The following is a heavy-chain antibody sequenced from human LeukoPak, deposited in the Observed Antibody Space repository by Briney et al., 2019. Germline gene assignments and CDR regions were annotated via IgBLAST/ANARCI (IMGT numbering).Heavy chain of an antibody. V-gene: IGHV1-58*01. CDR2: IVVGSGNT. J-gene: IGHJ4*02. CDR3: AADSGNYGITWSYFDH. Sequence: SVKVPCKASGFTFSNSAVQWVRQARGQRLEWIGWIVVGSGNTNYAQKFQERVTITRDMSTGTAYLELTSLRSEDTAVYYCAADSGNYGITWSYFDHWGQGTLLTVSS. CDR1: GFTFSNSA. D-gene: IGHD6-13*01.